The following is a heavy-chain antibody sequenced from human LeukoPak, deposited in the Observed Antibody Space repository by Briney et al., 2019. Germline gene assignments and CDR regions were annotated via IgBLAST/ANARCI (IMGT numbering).Heavy chain of an antibody. CDR1: GFTFSSYG. CDR3: ARGFGLATIDY. V-gene: IGHV3-30*03. J-gene: IGHJ4*02. Sequence: GGSLRLSCAASGFTFSSYGMHWVRQAPGKGLEWVAVSYDGSNKYYADSVKGRFTISRDNSKNTLYLQMNSLRAEDTAVYYCARGFGLATIDYWGQGTLVTVSS. D-gene: IGHD5-24*01. CDR2: SYDGSNK.